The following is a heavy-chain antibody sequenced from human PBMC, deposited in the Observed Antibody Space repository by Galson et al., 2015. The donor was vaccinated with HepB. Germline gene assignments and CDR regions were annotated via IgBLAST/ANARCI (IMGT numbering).Heavy chain of an antibody. CDR2: ISAGSTGR. V-gene: IGHV3-48*01. Sequence: SLRLSCAASGFSFSSHSMCWVRQAPGKGLEWVAYISAGSTGRYYGASVKGRFTISRDNAKNSVYLHMNNLRAEDTAVYYCARNPASFDYHKMGGWGPRATGTGS. D-gene: IGHD4-11*01. CDR1: GFSFSSHS. J-gene: IGHJ6*02. CDR3: ARNPASFDYHKMGG.